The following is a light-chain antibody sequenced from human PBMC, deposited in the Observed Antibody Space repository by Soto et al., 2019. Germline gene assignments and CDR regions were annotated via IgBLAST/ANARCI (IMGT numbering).Light chain of an antibody. CDR1: QSVSRR. CDR3: QQYDYSPRT. Sequence: EVVLTQSPGTLSLSPGGRATLSCRASQSVSRRLAWYQQRPGQSPRLLIYGASTRATDMPGTFSGRGSGTDFTLTINRLEPEDFAVYYCQQYDYSPRTFGQGTKVDI. J-gene: IGKJ1*01. CDR2: GAS. V-gene: IGKV3-20*01.